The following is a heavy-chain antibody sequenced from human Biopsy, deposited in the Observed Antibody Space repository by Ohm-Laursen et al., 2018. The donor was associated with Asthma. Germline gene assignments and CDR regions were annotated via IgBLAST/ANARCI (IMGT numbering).Heavy chain of an antibody. J-gene: IGHJ6*02. CDR2: ISYGGKT. V-gene: IGHV4-39*01. Sequence: GTLSLTCTVSGGSMTPTSHYWDWIRQAPGKGLEWIGYISYGGKTSYNPSLESRVTVSADTSKNQFSLKLTYVTAADTAVYYCVRGSSSWHHGPFHYYYGLDVWGQGTTATVSS. D-gene: IGHD6-13*01. CDR3: VRGSSSWHHGPFHYYYGLDV. CDR1: GGSMTPTSHY.